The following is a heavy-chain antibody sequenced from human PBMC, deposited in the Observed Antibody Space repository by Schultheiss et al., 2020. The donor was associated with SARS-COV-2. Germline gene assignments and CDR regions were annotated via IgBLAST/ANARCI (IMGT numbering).Heavy chain of an antibody. Sequence: GGSLRLSCAASGFTFSSYSMNWVRQAPGKGLEWVSSISSSSSYIYYADSVKGRFTISRDNAKNSLYLQMNSLRAEDTAVYYCARQLWFGEKYQKLYYYYGMDVWGQGTTVTVSS. CDR2: ISSSSSYI. J-gene: IGHJ6*02. V-gene: IGHV3-21*01. CDR3: ARQLWFGEKYQKLYYYYGMDV. CDR1: GFTFSSYS. D-gene: IGHD3-10*01.